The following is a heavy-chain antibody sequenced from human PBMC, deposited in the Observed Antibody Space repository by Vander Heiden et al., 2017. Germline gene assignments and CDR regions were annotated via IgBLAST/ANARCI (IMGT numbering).Heavy chain of an antibody. Sequence: VQSGAEAKKPGASVKVPCKASGYTFSGYYVHWVRQAPGQGLEWMGWINPNNGDTNYAQKFQGRFTMTRDTSISTAYMESSRLRSDDTALYFCARGNAYTKGDVLDLWGQGTVVTVSS. CDR3: ARGNAYTKGDVLDL. CDR2: INPNNGDT. D-gene: IGHD4-4*01. V-gene: IGHV1-2*02. CDR1: GYTFSGYY. J-gene: IGHJ3*01.